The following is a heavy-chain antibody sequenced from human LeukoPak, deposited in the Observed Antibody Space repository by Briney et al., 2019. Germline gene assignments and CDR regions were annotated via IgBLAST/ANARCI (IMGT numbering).Heavy chain of an antibody. CDR2: VSHSGSSI. V-gene: IGHV3-23*01. J-gene: IGHJ4*02. Sequence: GGSLRLSCVASGFTFSNYLMNWVRQAPGKGLEWVSGVSHSGSSIYYADSVKGRFTISRDNSKNTLYLQMDRLRVEDTAVYYCAMALDYWGQGTLVTVSS. CDR3: AMALDY. CDR1: GFTFSNYL.